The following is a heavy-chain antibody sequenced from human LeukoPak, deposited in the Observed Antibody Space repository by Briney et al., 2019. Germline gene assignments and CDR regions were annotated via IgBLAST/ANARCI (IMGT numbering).Heavy chain of an antibody. CDR1: GYTFSGPY. J-gene: IGHJ4*02. CDR3: AMQQNSLFDY. Sequence: GASVKVSCKASGYTFSGPYIHWVRQAPGQGLEWMGWIHPNSDVTKYAQKFQGRVTLTRDTSISTAYMELTRLTSYDTAVYYCAMQQNSLFDYWGQGTLVTVSS. CDR2: IHPNSDVT. V-gene: IGHV1-2*02. D-gene: IGHD6-13*01.